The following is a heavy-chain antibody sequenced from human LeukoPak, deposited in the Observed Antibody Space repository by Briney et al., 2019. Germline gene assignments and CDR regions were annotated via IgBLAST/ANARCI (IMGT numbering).Heavy chain of an antibody. V-gene: IGHV4-59*12. CDR3: ASSGGLLWFGELSRAEYFQH. CDR1: GGSISSYY. CDR2: IYYSGST. D-gene: IGHD3-10*01. Sequence: PSESLSLTCTVSGGSISSYYWSWIRQPPGKGLEWIGYIYYSGSTNYNPSLKSRVTISVDTSKNQFSLKLSSVTAADTAVYYCASSGGLLWFGELSRAEYFQHWGQGTLVTVSS. J-gene: IGHJ1*01.